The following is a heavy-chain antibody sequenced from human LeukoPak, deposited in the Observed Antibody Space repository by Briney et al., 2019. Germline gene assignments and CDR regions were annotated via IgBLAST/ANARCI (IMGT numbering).Heavy chain of an antibody. J-gene: IGHJ5*02. Sequence: GASVKVSCKASGYTFTGYYMHWVRQAPGQGLEWMGWINPNSGGTNYAQKFRGRVTMTRDTSISTAYMELSRLRSDDTAVYYCARPYSYSSSWYGGLEYFDPWGQGTLVTVSS. CDR1: GYTFTGYY. CDR3: ARPYSYSSSWYGGLEYFDP. V-gene: IGHV1-2*02. D-gene: IGHD6-13*01. CDR2: INPNSGGT.